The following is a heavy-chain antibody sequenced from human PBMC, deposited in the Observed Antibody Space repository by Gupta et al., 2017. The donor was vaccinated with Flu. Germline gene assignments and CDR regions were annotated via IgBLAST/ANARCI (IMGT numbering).Heavy chain of an antibody. D-gene: IGHD3-10*01. J-gene: IGHJ6*03. CDR2: IYYSGST. Sequence: QLQESGPGLVKPSETLSLTCTVSGGSISSYYWSWIRQPPGKGLEWIGYIYYSGSTNYNPSLKSRVTISVDTSKNQFSLKLSSVTAADTAVYYCAREVDYYGSGPNGEGYYYYYMDVWGKGTTVTVSS. CDR3: AREVDYYGSGPNGEGYYYYYMDV. CDR1: GGSISSYY. V-gene: IGHV4-59*01.